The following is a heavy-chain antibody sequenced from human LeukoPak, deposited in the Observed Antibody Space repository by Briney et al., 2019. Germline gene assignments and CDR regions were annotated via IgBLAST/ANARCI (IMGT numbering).Heavy chain of an antibody. D-gene: IGHD2-2*01. CDR3: AREGYCSSSSCTHYYYYYMDV. CDR1: GGSISSYY. CDR2: IYTSGST. V-gene: IGHV4-4*07. Sequence: SQTLSLTCTVSGGSISSYYWSWIRQPAGKGLEWIGRIYTSGSTNYNPSLKSRVTMSVDTSKNQFSLKLSSVTAADTAVYYCAREGYCSSSSCTHYYYYYMDVWGKGTTVTVSS. J-gene: IGHJ6*03.